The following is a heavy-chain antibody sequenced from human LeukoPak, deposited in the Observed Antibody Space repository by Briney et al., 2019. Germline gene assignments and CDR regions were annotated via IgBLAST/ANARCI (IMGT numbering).Heavy chain of an antibody. CDR3: ARDNCSSTSCYNNYFDY. CDR2: LFTSGST. J-gene: IGHJ4*02. V-gene: IGHV4-4*07. CDR1: GGSISRYY. D-gene: IGHD2-2*02. Sequence: SETLSLTCTVSGGSISRYYWGWIRQPAGERLEWIGRLFTSGSTNYNPSLKSRVTMSVDTSKNQFSLKLSSVTAADTAVYYCARDNCSSTSCYNNYFDYWGQGTLVTVSS.